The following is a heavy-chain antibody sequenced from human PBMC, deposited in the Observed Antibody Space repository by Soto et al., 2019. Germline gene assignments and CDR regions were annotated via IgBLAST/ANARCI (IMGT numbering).Heavy chain of an antibody. CDR3: ARVDYGALGTYFDY. CDR2: IYYSGST. J-gene: IGHJ4*02. CDR1: GGSISSYY. D-gene: IGHD4-17*01. V-gene: IGHV4-59*01. Sequence: ASETRSLTCTVSGGSISSYYWSWIRPPPGKGLEWIGYIYYSGSTNYNPSLKSRVTISVDTSKNQFSLKLSSVTAADTAVYYCARVDYGALGTYFDYRGQGTLVTVSS.